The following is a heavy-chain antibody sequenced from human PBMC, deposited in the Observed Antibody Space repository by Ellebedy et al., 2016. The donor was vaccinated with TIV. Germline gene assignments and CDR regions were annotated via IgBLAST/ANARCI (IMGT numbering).Heavy chain of an antibody. CDR3: ARVLRATSGMDV. Sequence: ASVKVSCKPSGYVFTAYYIHWVRQAPGQGLEWMGWINPDSGGTNLPQNFQGRVTMTRDTSVNTAYMELSRLQSDDTAVYYCARVLRATSGMDVWGQGTTVTVS. V-gene: IGHV1-2*02. J-gene: IGHJ6*02. CDR2: INPDSGGT. CDR1: GYVFTAYY. D-gene: IGHD4/OR15-4a*01.